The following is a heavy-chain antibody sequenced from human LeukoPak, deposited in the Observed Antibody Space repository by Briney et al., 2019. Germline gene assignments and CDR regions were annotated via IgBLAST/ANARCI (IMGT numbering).Heavy chain of an antibody. CDR3: ARAWYNWNYGPYYYYYYMDV. CDR2: MYTSGGA. Sequence: PSETLSLICSVSGGSISGYYWSWIRQPAGKGLEWIGRMYTSGGAYYKPSLRSRVTMSVDTSKNQISLEVQSVTAADTAVYYCARAWYNWNYGPYYYYYYMDVWGKGTTVTVSS. CDR1: GGSISGYY. D-gene: IGHD1-7*01. J-gene: IGHJ6*03. V-gene: IGHV4-4*07.